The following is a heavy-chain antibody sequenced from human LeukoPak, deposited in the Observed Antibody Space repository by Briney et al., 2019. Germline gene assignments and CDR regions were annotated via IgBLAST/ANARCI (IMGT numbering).Heavy chain of an antibody. CDR1: GGSINTYY. Sequence: SETLSLTCTVSGGSINTYYWTWIRQPPGMGLEWIGYIYYSGSTNYNPPLKSRVTISVDTSKNQFSLKLSSVTAADTAVYYCARGARAGYNLEPFDYWGQGTLVTVSS. D-gene: IGHD5-24*01. J-gene: IGHJ4*02. V-gene: IGHV4-59*08. CDR2: IYYSGST. CDR3: ARGARAGYNLEPFDY.